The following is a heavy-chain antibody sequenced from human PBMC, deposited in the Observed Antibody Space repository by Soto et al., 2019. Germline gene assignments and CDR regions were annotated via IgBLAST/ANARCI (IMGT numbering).Heavy chain of an antibody. CDR3: ARDTESNRYND. D-gene: IGHD1-20*01. V-gene: IGHV1-18*01. CDR1: GYTFSTSG. J-gene: IGHJ1*01. Sequence: ASVKVSCKASGYTFSTSGISWVRQAPGQGLEWVGWIRPDNGNTNSAQRLQGRVTMTTDTSASTDYMELRSLTSDDTAMYYCARDTESNRYNDWGQGTLVTVSS. CDR2: IRPDNGNT.